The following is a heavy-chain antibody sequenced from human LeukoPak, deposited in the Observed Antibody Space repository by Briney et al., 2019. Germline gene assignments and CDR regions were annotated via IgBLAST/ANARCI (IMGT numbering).Heavy chain of an antibody. D-gene: IGHD3-10*01. CDR2: ISSSSSYI. CDR3: ARDRSPRGVIITRSYGVDV. Sequence: PGGSLRLSCAASGFTFSSYSMNWVRQAPGKGLEWVSSISSSSSYIYYADSVKGRFTISRDNAKNSLYLQMNSLRAEDTAVYYCARDRSPRGVIITRSYGVDVWGQGTTVTVSS. CDR1: GFTFSSYS. V-gene: IGHV3-21*01. J-gene: IGHJ6*02.